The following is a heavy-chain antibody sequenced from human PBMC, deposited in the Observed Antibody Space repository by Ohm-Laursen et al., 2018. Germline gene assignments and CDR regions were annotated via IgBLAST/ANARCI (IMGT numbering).Heavy chain of an antibody. CDR1: GYTFTSYD. CDR3: ARGEYSYGDLDY. D-gene: IGHD5-18*01. V-gene: IGHV1-46*01. CDR2: INPSGGST. J-gene: IGHJ4*02. Sequence: ASVKVSCNASGYTFTSYDINWVRQAPGQGLEWMGIINPSGGSTSYAQKFQGRVTMTRDTSTSTVYMELSSLRSEDTAVYYCARGEYSYGDLDYWGQGTLVTVSS.